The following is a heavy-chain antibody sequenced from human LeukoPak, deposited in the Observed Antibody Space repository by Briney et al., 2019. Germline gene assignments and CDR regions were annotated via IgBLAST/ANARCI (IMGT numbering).Heavy chain of an antibody. V-gene: IGHV3-23*01. Sequence: PGGSLRLSCAASGFPFSCHAMSWVRQAPGKGLEWVPGISKSSPNTYYADSVRGRFTVSRDSSKNTLYLQMNSLRVDDTAVYYCAKAWRYSSDLDYWGQGTLVTVSS. J-gene: IGHJ4*02. CDR2: ISKSSPNT. CDR3: AKAWRYSSDLDY. D-gene: IGHD6-19*01. CDR1: GFPFSCHA.